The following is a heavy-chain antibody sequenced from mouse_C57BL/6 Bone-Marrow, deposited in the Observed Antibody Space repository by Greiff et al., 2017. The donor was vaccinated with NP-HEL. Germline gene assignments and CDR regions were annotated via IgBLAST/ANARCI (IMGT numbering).Heavy chain of an antibody. CDR1: GFTFSDYY. J-gene: IGHJ3*01. CDR3: AAYGSSPWFAY. Sequence: EVKLMESGGGLVQPGGSLKLSCAASGFTFSDYYMYWVRQTPEKRLEWVAYISNGGGSTYYPDTVKGRFTISRDNAKNTLYRQMTRLRSEDTARYYCAAYGSSPWFAYWGQGTLVTVSA. D-gene: IGHD1-1*01. CDR2: ISNGGGST. V-gene: IGHV5-12*01.